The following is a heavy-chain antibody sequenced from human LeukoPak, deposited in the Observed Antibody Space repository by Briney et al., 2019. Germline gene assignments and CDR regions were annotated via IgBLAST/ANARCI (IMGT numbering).Heavy chain of an antibody. CDR3: ARGRTTYDYVWGSYRPPDY. Sequence: SETLSLTCAVYGGSFRGYYWNWIRQPPGKGLEWIGEINHRGSTNYNPSLKSRVTISVDTSKKQFSLKLSSVTAADTAVYYCARGRTTYDYVWGSYRPPDYWGQGTLVTVSS. V-gene: IGHV4-34*01. J-gene: IGHJ4*02. D-gene: IGHD3-16*02. CDR2: INHRGST. CDR1: GGSFRGYY.